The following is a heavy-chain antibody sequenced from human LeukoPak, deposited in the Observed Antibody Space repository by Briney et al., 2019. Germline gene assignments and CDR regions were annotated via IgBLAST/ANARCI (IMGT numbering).Heavy chain of an antibody. CDR3: ATGGGSIVVPATTGSGYLDY. CDR1: GFTFSSYA. D-gene: IGHD2-2*01. J-gene: IGHJ4*02. V-gene: IGHV3-23*01. CDR2: ISGSGSST. Sequence: PGGSLRLSCAASGFTFSSYAMSWVRKAPGKGLEWVSGISGSGSSTYYADSVKGRFTISRDNSKNTLYLQMNSLRAEDTAVYYCATGGGSIVVPATTGSGYLDYWGQGTLVTVSS.